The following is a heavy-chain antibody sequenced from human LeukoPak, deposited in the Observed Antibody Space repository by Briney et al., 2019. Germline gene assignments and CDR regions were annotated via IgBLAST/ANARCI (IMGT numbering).Heavy chain of an antibody. D-gene: IGHD6-19*01. V-gene: IGHV4-61*01. Sequence: SETLSLTCTVSGGSVSSGSYYWSWIRQPPGKGLEWIGYIYYSGSTNYNPSLKSRVTISVDTSKNQFSLKLSSVTAADTAVYYCARVSSGWSVKTYFDYWGQGTLVTVSS. CDR2: IYYSGST. CDR1: GGSVSSGSYY. J-gene: IGHJ4*02. CDR3: ARVSSGWSVKTYFDY.